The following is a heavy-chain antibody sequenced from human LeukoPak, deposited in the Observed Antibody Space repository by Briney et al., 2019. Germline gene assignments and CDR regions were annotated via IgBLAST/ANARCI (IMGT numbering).Heavy chain of an antibody. CDR3: SRYRGDSDAFDM. J-gene: IGHJ3*02. CDR1: GFTLSESA. Sequence: GGSLKLSCAASGFTLSESAIHWVRQASRKGLEWVGRIRSKANNYATAYAASVKGRFTISRDESKKTTYLQMNSLRTEDSAVYYCSRYRGDSDAFDMWGQGTMVTVSS. V-gene: IGHV3-73*01. CDR2: IRSKANNYAT. D-gene: IGHD3-16*01.